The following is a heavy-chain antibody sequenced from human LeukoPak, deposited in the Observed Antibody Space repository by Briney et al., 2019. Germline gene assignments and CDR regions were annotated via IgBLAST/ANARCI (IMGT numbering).Heavy chain of an antibody. V-gene: IGHV4-34*01. CDR3: ARGRPSRTRFGELLCFDY. D-gene: IGHD3-10*01. CDR1: GGSFSGYY. CDR2: INHSGST. J-gene: IGHJ4*02. Sequence: SETLSLTCAVYGGSFSGYYWSWIRQPPGKGLEWIGEINHSGSTNYNPSLESRVTISVDTSKNQFSLKLSSVTAADTAVYYCARGRPSRTRFGELLCFDYWGQGTLVTVSS.